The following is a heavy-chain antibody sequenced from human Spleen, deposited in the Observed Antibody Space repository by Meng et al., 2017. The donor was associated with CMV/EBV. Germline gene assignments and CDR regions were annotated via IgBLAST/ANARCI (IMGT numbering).Heavy chain of an antibody. J-gene: IGHJ5*02. V-gene: IGHV4-34*01. CDR1: GGSFSGYY. Sequence: QGQRQQWGAGLLKPSGTLSLTCAVYGGSFSGYYWSWIRQPPGKGLEWIGEINHSGSTNYNPSLKSRVTISVDTSKNQFSLKLSSVTAAGTAVYYCAREDYHWFDPWGQGTLVTVSS. CDR2: INHSGST. D-gene: IGHD4-11*01. CDR3: AREDYHWFDP.